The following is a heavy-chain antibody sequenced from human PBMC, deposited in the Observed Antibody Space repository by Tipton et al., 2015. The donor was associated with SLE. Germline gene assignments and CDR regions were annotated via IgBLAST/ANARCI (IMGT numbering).Heavy chain of an antibody. Sequence: SLRLSCAASGFTFSSYGMHWVRQAPGKGLEWVAVIWYDGSKKSYADSVKGRFTISRDNSNNTLYLQMNSLRADDTAVYYCAKVFTPFDIWGQGTMVTVSS. CDR1: GFTFSSYG. J-gene: IGHJ3*02. V-gene: IGHV3-33*06. CDR3: AKVFTPFDI. CDR2: IWYDGSKK.